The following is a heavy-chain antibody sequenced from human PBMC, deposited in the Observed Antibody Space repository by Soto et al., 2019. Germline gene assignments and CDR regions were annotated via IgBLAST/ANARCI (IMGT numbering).Heavy chain of an antibody. V-gene: IGHV1-2*04. CDR3: ARALYYSDSSGYSYHKWFDP. J-gene: IGHJ5*02. CDR1: GYTFTCYY. D-gene: IGHD3-22*01. CDR2: INPNSGGT. Sequence: ASVKVSCKASGYTFTCYYMHWVRQAPGQGLEWMGWINPNSGGTNYAQKFQGWVTMTRDTSISTAYMELSRLRYDDTAVYYCARALYYSDSSGYSYHKWFDPWGQGNLVTVSS.